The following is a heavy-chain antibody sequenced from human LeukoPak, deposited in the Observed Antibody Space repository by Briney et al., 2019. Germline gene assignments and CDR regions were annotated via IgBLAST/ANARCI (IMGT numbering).Heavy chain of an antibody. J-gene: IGHJ4*02. Sequence: ASVKVSCKASGYTFTSYDINWVRQATGQGLEWMGWMNPNSGNTGYAQKFQGRVTMTRNTSISTAYMELSSLRSDDAAVYYCARDMYKDSSSSNYWGQGTLVTVSS. V-gene: IGHV1-8*01. CDR2: MNPNSGNT. D-gene: IGHD6-6*01. CDR3: ARDMYKDSSSSNY. CDR1: GYTFTSYD.